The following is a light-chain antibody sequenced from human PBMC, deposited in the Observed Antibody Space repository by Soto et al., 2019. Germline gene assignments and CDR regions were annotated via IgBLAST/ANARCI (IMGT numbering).Light chain of an antibody. CDR1: SSDVGSYNL. J-gene: IGLJ7*01. Sequence: QSALTQPASVSGSPGQSITIPCTGTSSDVGSYNLVSWYQQHPGKAPKLMISEVSKRPSGISDRFSGSKSGSTASLTISGLQAEDEADYYCCSYAGTSTHTVFGGGTQLTVL. CDR3: CSYAGTSTHTV. CDR2: EVS. V-gene: IGLV2-23*02.